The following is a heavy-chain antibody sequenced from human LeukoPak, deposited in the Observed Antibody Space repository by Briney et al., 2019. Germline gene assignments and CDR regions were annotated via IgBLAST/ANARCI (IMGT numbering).Heavy chain of an antibody. J-gene: IGHJ3*02. V-gene: IGHV4-34*01. CDR2: INHSGNT. D-gene: IGHD6-19*01. CDR1: GGSFSGYY. CDR3: ARVAVSGTDPGAFDI. Sequence: SETLSLTCAVYGGSFSGYYRSWIRQPPGKGLEWIGEINHSGNTNYNPSLKSRLTISVDTSKNQFSLKLSSVTAADTAVYHCARVAVSGTDPGAFDIWGQGTMVTVSS.